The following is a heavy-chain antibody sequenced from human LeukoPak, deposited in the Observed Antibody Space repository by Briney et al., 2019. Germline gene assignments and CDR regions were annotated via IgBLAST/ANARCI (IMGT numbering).Heavy chain of an antibody. J-gene: IGHJ4*02. D-gene: IGHD1-26*01. CDR3: ARSPLVGAPDY. CDR2: IWYDGSNK. V-gene: IGHV3-33*01. CDR1: GFTFSSYG. Sequence: GGSLRLSCAASGFTFSSYGMHWVRQAPGKGLEWVAVIWYDGSNKYYADSVKGRFTISRDNSKNTLCLQMNSLRAEDTAVYYCARSPLVGAPDYWGQGTLVTVSS.